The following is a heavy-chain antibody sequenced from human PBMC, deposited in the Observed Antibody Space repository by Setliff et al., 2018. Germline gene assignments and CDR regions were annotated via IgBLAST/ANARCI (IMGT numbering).Heavy chain of an antibody. Sequence: LSLPCTVSGGSIGSYYWTWIRQPAGRGLEWIGRIYTTGSTNFNPSLNSRVTMSLDKSKNQFSLKLSSVTAADSAVYFCARVRIVPYCMDVWGKGTTVTVSS. CDR3: ARVRIVPYCMDV. V-gene: IGHV4-4*07. CDR1: GGSIGSYY. CDR2: IYTTGST. J-gene: IGHJ6*03. D-gene: IGHD2-15*01.